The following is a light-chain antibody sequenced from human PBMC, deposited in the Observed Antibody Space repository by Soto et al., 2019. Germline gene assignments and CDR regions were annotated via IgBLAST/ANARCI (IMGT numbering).Light chain of an antibody. Sequence: EIVLTQSPATLSLSPGERATLSCRASQSVGSYLAWYQQKAGQAPRLLIYDASNRATGTPARFSGSGSGTAFTLTISSLEPEDFAVYYCQQRSNWPPLTFGGGTKVEIK. CDR1: QSVGSY. CDR2: DAS. V-gene: IGKV3-11*01. J-gene: IGKJ4*01. CDR3: QQRSNWPPLT.